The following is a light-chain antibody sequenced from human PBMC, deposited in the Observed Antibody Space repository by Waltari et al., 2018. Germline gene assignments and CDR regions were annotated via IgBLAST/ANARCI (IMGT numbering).Light chain of an antibody. CDR3: SSYTSSTTLLV. CDR2: DVS. J-gene: IGLJ1*01. CDR1: SSDVGTYKY. V-gene: IGLV2-14*03. Sequence: QSALTQPASVSGSPGQSITISCIGTSSDVGTYKYVSWYQRHPGKAPKLLIYDVSQRPSGVSNRFSGSKSGNTASLTISGLQAEDGADYYCSSYTSSTTLLVFGTGTKVTVL.